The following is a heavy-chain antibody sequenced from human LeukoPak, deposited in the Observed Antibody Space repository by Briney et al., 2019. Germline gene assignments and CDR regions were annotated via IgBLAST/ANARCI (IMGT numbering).Heavy chain of an antibody. CDR1: GFTFSSYS. Sequence: KPGGSLRLSCADSGFTFSSYSMNWVRQAPGKGLEWVSSISSSSSYIYYADSVKGRFTISRDNAKNSLYLQMNSLRAEDTAVYYCARDRSRYNWNSGYYYYYMDVWGKGTTVTVSS. V-gene: IGHV3-21*01. J-gene: IGHJ6*03. CDR2: ISSSSSYI. D-gene: IGHD1/OR15-1a*01. CDR3: ARDRSRYNWNSGYYYYYMDV.